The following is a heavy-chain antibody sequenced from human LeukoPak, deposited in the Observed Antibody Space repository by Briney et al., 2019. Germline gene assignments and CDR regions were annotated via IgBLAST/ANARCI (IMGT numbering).Heavy chain of an antibody. Sequence: PGGSLRLSCAASGFTFSNYNMNWVRQAPGKGLEWVASISSSSGHIHYADSVKGRFTISRDNAKNSLYLQMNSLRAEDTAIYYCARLWKSNFSAFGPWGQGTLVIVSS. J-gene: IGHJ5*02. D-gene: IGHD4-11*01. CDR2: ISSSSGHI. CDR1: GFTFSNYN. V-gene: IGHV3-21*01. CDR3: ARLWKSNFSAFGP.